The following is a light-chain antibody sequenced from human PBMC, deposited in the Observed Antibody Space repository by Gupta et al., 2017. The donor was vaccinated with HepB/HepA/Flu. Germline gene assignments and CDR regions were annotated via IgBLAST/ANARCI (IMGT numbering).Light chain of an antibody. V-gene: IGLV2-11*01. CDR1: NSDIGYYNY. CDR3: CADTPTNTRV. CDR2: DVT. J-gene: IGLJ1*01. Sequence: QSALTQPRSVSGSPGQSVTISCTGTNSDIGYYNYVSWYQQPPGNTPKLIIYDVTKRPSGVPGRFSAFKSANTASLTISARTEEDAADYYGCADTPTNTRVFGTGTKVTVL.